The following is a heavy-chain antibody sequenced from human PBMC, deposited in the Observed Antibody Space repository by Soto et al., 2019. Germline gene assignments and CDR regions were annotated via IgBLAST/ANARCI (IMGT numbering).Heavy chain of an antibody. J-gene: IGHJ4*02. CDR1: GYTFTSYG. CDR3: AREGYYYDSSGSYFDY. D-gene: IGHD3-22*01. CDR2: ISAYNGNT. V-gene: IGHV1-18*01. Sequence: SVKVSCKASGYTFTSYGISWVRQAPGPGLEWMGWISAYNGNTNYAQKLQGRVTMTTDTSTSTAYMELRSLRSDDTAVYYCAREGYYYDSSGSYFDYWGQGTLVTVSS.